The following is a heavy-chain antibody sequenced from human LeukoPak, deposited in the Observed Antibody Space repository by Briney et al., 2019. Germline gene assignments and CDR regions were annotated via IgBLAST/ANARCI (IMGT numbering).Heavy chain of an antibody. V-gene: IGHV4-34*01. CDR2: INHSGST. CDR3: ARGSVLTY. CDR1: GGSFSGYY. J-gene: IGHJ4*02. D-gene: IGHD3-10*01. Sequence: PSETLSLTCAVSGGSFSGYYWSWIRQRPGKGLEWIGEINHSGSTNYNPSLKSRVTISVDTSKNQFSLKLSSVTAADTAVYYCARGSVLTYWGQGTLVTVSS.